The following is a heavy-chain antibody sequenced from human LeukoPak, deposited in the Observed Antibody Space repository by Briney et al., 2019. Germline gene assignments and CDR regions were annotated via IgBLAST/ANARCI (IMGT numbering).Heavy chain of an antibody. Sequence: GGSLRLSCAASGFTFSSHDMHWVRQAPGKGLEWVAIISYDGGKKDYADSVKGRFTISRDISKNTLYLQMNSLRAEDTAVYYCARRAGGYSHPYDYWGQGILVTVSS. CDR2: ISYDGGKK. D-gene: IGHD4-23*01. CDR1: GFTFSSHD. CDR3: ARRAGGYSHPYDY. J-gene: IGHJ4*02. V-gene: IGHV3-30*03.